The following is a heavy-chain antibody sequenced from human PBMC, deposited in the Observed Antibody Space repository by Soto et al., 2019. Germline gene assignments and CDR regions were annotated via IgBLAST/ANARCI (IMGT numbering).Heavy chain of an antibody. Sequence: GGSLRLSCAASGFTVSSYGMHWVRQAPGKGLEWVAVIWYDGSNKYYADSVKGRVTITRDGSKNTLYLQMNSMRAQDTAVYYCARERKLWFGDHDYGIAVWGQGTTVTV. J-gene: IGHJ6*02. CDR2: IWYDGSNK. V-gene: IGHV3-33*01. CDR1: GFTVSSYG. CDR3: ARERKLWFGDHDYGIAV. D-gene: IGHD3-10*01.